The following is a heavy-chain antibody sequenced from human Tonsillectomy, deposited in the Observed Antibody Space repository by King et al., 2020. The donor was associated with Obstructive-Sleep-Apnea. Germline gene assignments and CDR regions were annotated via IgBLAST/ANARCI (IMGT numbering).Heavy chain of an antibody. CDR2: IYYIGNT. CDR1: GGSISSGDYY. V-gene: IGHV4-30-4*01. Sequence: QLQESGPGLVKPSQTLSLTCTVSGGSISSGDYYWSWIRQPPGKGLEWIGYIYYIGNTYYNPSLKSRLSMSVDTSKNQFSLKLTSVTAADTAIYYCARGRSSRLDWFDPWGQGALVTVSS. D-gene: IGHD3-3*01. J-gene: IGHJ5*02. CDR3: ARGRSSRLDWFDP.